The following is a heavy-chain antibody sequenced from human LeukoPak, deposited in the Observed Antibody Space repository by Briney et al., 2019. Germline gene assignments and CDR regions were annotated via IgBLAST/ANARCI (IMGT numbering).Heavy chain of an antibody. CDR2: IYTSGST. J-gene: IGHJ4*02. D-gene: IGHD3-22*01. Sequence: SETLSLTCTVSGGSISSYYWSWIRQPAGKGLEWIGRIYTSGSTNYNPSLKSRVTMSVDTSKNQFSLKLSSVTAADTAVYYCARAYYYDSSGYGTSLVYYFDYWGQGTLVTVSS. CDR1: GGSISSYY. V-gene: IGHV4-4*07. CDR3: ARAYYYDSSGYGTSLVYYFDY.